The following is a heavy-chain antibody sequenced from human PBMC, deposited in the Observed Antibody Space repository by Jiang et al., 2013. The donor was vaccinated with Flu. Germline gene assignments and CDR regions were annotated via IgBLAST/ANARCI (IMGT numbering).Heavy chain of an antibody. CDR2: ISYDGSNK. D-gene: IGHD4-17*01. V-gene: IGHV3-30*18. CDR3: AKLHGDHGYYYYGMDV. Sequence: GLEWVAVISYDGSNKYYADSVKGRFTISRDNSKNTLYLQMNSLRAEDTAVYYCAKLHGDHGYYYYGMDVWGQGTTVTVSS. J-gene: IGHJ6*02.